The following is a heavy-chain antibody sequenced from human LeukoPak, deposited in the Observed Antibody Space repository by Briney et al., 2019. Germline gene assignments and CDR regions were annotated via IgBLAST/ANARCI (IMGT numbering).Heavy chain of an antibody. CDR3: AKEYTGTFSPFPTYFDN. D-gene: IGHD1-26*01. Sequence: GGSLRLSCAASGFTFSSYGMSWVRQAPGKGLEWVSAISGSGGSTYYADSVKGRFTISRDNSKNTLYLQMNSLRAEDTAVYYCAKEYTGTFSPFPTYFDNWGQGTLVTVSS. CDR1: GFTFSSYG. V-gene: IGHV3-23*01. J-gene: IGHJ4*02. CDR2: ISGSGGST.